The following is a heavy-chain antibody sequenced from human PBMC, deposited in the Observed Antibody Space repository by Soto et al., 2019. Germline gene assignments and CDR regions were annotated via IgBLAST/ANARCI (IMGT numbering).Heavy chain of an antibody. CDR1: DGSISSYY. J-gene: IGHJ4*02. D-gene: IGHD6-13*01. Sequence: SETLSLTCTISDGSISSYYWSWIRQPPGKALEWIGYVYYSGNTNYSPSLKSRVTISVDPSKNQFSLKLSSVTAADTAVYYCARHRRPGSGNRYGVYSWGLGTLVTVSS. CDR3: ARHRRPGSGNRYGVYS. CDR2: VYYSGNT. V-gene: IGHV4-59*08.